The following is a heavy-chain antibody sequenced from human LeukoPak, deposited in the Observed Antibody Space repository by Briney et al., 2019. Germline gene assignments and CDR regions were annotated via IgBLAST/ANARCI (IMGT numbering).Heavy chain of an antibody. V-gene: IGHV3-11*01. D-gene: IGHD3-10*01. CDR1: GFTFSDYY. CDR3: ARTITMVRGVLFDY. J-gene: IGHJ4*02. Sequence: GGSLRLSCAASGFTFSDYYMSWIRQAPGKGLEWVSYISSSGSTIYYADSVKGRFTISRDNAKNSLYLQMNSVRAEDTAVYYCARTITMVRGVLFDYWGQGTLVTVSS. CDR2: ISSSGSTI.